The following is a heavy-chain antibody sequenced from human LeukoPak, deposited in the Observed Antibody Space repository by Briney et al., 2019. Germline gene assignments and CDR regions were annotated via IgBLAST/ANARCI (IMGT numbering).Heavy chain of an antibody. CDR1: GFTFSSYA. J-gene: IGHJ4*02. CDR3: ASGFRGIVVVPAANDY. V-gene: IGHV3-30-3*01. Sequence: GRSLRLSCAASGFTFSSYAMHWVRQAPAKGLERVSLISYDGSNNYYAYSMKGRFTLSRDNSKNTLYLRMKSLRAEDTAVYDCASGFRGIVVVPAANDYWGQGTLVTVSS. CDR2: ISYDGSNN. D-gene: IGHD2-2*01.